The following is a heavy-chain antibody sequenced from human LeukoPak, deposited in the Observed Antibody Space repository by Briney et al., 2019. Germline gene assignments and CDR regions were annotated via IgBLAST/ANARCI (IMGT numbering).Heavy chain of an antibody. CDR2: INPTGGST. D-gene: IGHD3-10*01. CDR1: GYTFPSYF. Sequence: ASVKVSCKASGYTFPSYFMHWVRQAPGQGLEWMGIINPTGGSTTYAQKFQGRVTMTRDTSTSTVYMELSSLRSDDTAVYYCARDLDYYGSGGSYFDYWGQGTLVTVSS. CDR3: ARDLDYYGSGGSYFDY. V-gene: IGHV1-46*01. J-gene: IGHJ4*02.